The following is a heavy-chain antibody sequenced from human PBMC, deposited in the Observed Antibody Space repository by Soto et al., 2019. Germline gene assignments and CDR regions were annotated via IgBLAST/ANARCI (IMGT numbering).Heavy chain of an antibody. Sequence: EVQLVESGGGLVKPGGSLRLSCAVSGFTFSSFNMNWVRQAPGKGLEWVSSISTSRSYIYYADSVKGRFPISRDNANNSLYLQMNSLRAEDTAVYYCAIDGMLRGTGAGTDDLGYWGQGTLVTVSS. CDR1: GFTFSSFN. D-gene: IGHD6-19*01. J-gene: IGHJ4*02. CDR2: ISTSRSYI. CDR3: AIDGMLRGTGAGTDDLGY. V-gene: IGHV3-21*01.